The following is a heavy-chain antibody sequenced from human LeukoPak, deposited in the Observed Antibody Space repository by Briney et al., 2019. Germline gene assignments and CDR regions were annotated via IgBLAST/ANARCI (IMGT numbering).Heavy chain of an antibody. CDR2: ISSSSSYI. Sequence: GGSLRLSCAASGFTFSSYTMNWVRQAPGRGLEWVSSISSSSSYIFYADSVKGRFTISRDNAKNSLYLQMNSLRAEDTAVYYCASETYYYGSGSYYKGQFWGQGTLVTVSS. CDR1: GFTFSSYT. V-gene: IGHV3-21*01. J-gene: IGHJ4*02. D-gene: IGHD3-10*01. CDR3: ASETYYYGSGSYYKGQF.